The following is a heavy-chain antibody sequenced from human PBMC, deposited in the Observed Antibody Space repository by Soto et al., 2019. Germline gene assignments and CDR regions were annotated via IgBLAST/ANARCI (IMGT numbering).Heavy chain of an antibody. V-gene: IGHV4-34*01. CDR3: ARGVDIVATILYFYYYGMDV. D-gene: IGHD5-12*01. CDR2: INHSGST. CDR1: GGSFSGYY. Sequence: SETLSLTCAVYGGSFSGYYWSWIRQPPGKGLEWIGEINHSGSTNYNPSLKSRVTISVDTSKNQFSLKLSSVTAADTAVYYCARGVDIVATILYFYYYGMDVWGQGTTVTVSS. J-gene: IGHJ6*02.